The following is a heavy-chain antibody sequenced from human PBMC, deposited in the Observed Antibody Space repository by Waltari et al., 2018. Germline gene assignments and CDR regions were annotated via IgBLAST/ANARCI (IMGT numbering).Heavy chain of an antibody. D-gene: IGHD3-22*01. Sequence: VQLVQSGAEVKKPGEYLKISGKGSGYSFISSWIGWVRQMPGKGLEWMGIIYPDDSDTRYSPSFQGQVTISADKSISTAYLQWSSLKASDTATYYCARSPYYDSSGPYFDYWGQGTLVTVSS. CDR2: IYPDDSDT. CDR3: ARSPYYDSSGPYFDY. J-gene: IGHJ4*02. V-gene: IGHV5-51*01. CDR1: GYSFISSW.